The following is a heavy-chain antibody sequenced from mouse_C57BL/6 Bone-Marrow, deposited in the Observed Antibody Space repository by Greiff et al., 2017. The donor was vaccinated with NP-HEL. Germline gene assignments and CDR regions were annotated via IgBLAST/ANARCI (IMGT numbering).Heavy chain of an antibody. D-gene: IGHD1-1*01. CDR2: IDPSDSYT. CDR3: AREDYYGSEFDY. Sequence: QVQLQQPGAELVMPGASVKLSCKASGYTFTSYWMHWVKQRPGQGLEWIGEIDPSDSYTNYNQKFKGKSTLTVDKSSSTAYMQLSSLTSEDSAVYYCAREDYYGSEFDYWGQGTTLTVSS. V-gene: IGHV1-69*01. J-gene: IGHJ2*01. CDR1: GYTFTSYW.